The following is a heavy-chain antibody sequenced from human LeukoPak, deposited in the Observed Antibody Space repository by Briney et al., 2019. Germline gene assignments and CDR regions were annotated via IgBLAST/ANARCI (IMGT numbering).Heavy chain of an antibody. CDR3: ARDPGYCSSTSCLPGAPIDY. CDR2: ISAYNGNT. Sequence: GASVKVSFKSSGYTFTSYGISWVRQAPGKGLEWMGWISAYNGNTNYAQKLQGRVTMTTDTSTSTAYMELRSLRSDDTAVYYCARDPGYCSSTSCLPGAPIDYWGQGTLVTVSS. V-gene: IGHV1-18*01. D-gene: IGHD2-2*01. CDR1: GYTFTSYG. J-gene: IGHJ4*02.